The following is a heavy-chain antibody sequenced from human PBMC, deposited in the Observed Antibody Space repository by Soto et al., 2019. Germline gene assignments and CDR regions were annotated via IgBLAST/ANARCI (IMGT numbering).Heavy chain of an antibody. CDR3: ASTKYDSSAYYYWYLGL. CDR1: GFTFSSYP. CDR2: ITGGATNA. D-gene: IGHD3-22*01. V-gene: IGHV3-23*01. J-gene: IGHJ2*01. Sequence: EVQLLESGGGLVQPGGSLRLSCEASGFTFSSYPMSWVRQAPGKGLEWISGITGGATNAYYADSVKGRITISRDNSKNTLYLQLNSLKAEDTAVYYCASTKYDSSAYYYWYLGLWGRGTLVTVSS.